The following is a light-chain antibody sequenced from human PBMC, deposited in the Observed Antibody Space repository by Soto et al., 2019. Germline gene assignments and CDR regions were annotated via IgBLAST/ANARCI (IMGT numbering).Light chain of an antibody. CDR1: QRVSSN. Sequence: EIVTTQSPATLSVSPGERATLSCRASQRVSSNLAWYQQRPGQAPRLLLYGASIRATGIPVRFSGSGSGTEFTLTISSLQSEDFAVYYCQQYNNWPLWTFGQGTKVDIK. CDR3: QQYNNWPLWT. CDR2: GAS. V-gene: IGKV3-15*01. J-gene: IGKJ1*01.